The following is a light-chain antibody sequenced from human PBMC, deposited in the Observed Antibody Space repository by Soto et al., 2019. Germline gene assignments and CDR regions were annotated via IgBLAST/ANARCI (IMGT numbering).Light chain of an antibody. CDR2: VAS. CDR3: KNYNSWSPYS. V-gene: IGKV3-15*01. CDR1: QDVSTN. J-gene: IGKJ2*03. Sequence: ETVMTQSPDTLSVSPGESATLSCRASQDVSTNLAWFHQKPGQTPRLVLYVASKRATSIPARFSGSGSGRHFSLTISSLQYEDFGVYYCKNYNSWSPYSCGQGTKVEIK.